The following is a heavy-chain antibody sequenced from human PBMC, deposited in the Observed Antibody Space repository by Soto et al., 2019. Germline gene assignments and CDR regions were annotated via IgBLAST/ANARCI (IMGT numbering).Heavy chain of an antibody. Sequence: SGPTLVNPTQTLTLTCTFSGFSLSTSGVGVGWNRQPPGKALEWLALIYWDDDKRYSPSLKSRLTITKDTSKNQVVLTMTNMDPVDTATYYCAHSSYYYDSSGYHGGTLFDYWGQGTLVTVSS. CDR2: IYWDDDK. CDR3: AHSSYYYDSSGYHGGTLFDY. J-gene: IGHJ4*02. D-gene: IGHD3-22*01. V-gene: IGHV2-5*02. CDR1: GFSLSTSGVG.